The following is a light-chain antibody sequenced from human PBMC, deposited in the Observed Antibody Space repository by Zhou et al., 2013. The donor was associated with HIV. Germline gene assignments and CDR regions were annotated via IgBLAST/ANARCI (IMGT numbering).Light chain of an antibody. CDR3: QQVNA. CDR1: HSVSRW. J-gene: IGKJ2*01. Sequence: DIQMTQSPSTLSASVGDRVTITCRASHSVSRWLAWYQQKPGKAPKLLIYRASSLQGGVPSRFSGSGSGTEFTLTISSLQPDDFATYYCQQVNAFGQGTKLEIK. CDR2: RAS. V-gene: IGKV1-5*03.